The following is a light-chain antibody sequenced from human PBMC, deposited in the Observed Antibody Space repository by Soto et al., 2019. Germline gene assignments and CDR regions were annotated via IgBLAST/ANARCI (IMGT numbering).Light chain of an antibody. CDR2: DVS. CDR1: SSDIGDYNY. V-gene: IGLV2-14*01. Sequence: QSVLTHPASVSGSPGQSITISCTGTSSDIGDYNYVSWYQQYPGKVPKLVIYDVSHRPSGVSNRFSGSKSGNTASLTISGLQAEDEADYYCSSSTTTTSLVVFGGGTKLTVL. CDR3: SSSTTTTSLVV. J-gene: IGLJ3*02.